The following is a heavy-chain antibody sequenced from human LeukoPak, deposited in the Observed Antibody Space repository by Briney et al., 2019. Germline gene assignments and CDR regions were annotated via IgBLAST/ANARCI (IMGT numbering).Heavy chain of an antibody. CDR2: ISGSGGST. CDR1: GFTFSSYA. V-gene: IGHV3-23*01. Sequence: PGGSLRLSCAASGFTFSSYAMSWVRQAPGKGLEWVSAISGSGGSTYYADSVKGRFTISRDNAKNSLFLQMNSLRAEDTAVYYCAREVFWSGYFANLHFDYWGRGTLVTVSS. CDR3: AREVFWSGYFANLHFDY. J-gene: IGHJ4*02. D-gene: IGHD3-3*01.